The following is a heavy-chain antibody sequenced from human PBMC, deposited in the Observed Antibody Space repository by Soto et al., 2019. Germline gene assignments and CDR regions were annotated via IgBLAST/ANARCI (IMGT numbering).Heavy chain of an antibody. D-gene: IGHD2-15*01. V-gene: IGHV3-23*01. Sequence: EVQLLESGGGLVQPGGSLRLSCAASGLTFSSYAMSWVRKAPGKGLEWVSAISGSGGSTYYADSVKGRFTISRDNSKNTLYLQMNSLRAEDTAVYYCAKQDGVVVAATDAFDIWGQGTMVTVSS. CDR2: ISGSGGST. J-gene: IGHJ3*02. CDR1: GLTFSSYA. CDR3: AKQDGVVVAATDAFDI.